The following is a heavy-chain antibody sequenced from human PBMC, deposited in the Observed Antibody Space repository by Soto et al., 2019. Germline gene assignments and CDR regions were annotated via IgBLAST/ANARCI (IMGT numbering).Heavy chain of an antibody. Sequence: QVQLVESGGGVVQPGRSLRLSCAASGFTFSSYGMHWVRQAPGKGLEWVAVISYNGSNKYYADSVKGRFTISRDNSKNTLYLQMNSLRAEYTAVYYCAKDRALFSNYYGSGTADGMDVWGQGTTVTVSS. CDR1: GFTFSSYG. V-gene: IGHV3-30*18. D-gene: IGHD3-10*01. CDR2: ISYNGSNK. J-gene: IGHJ6*02. CDR3: AKDRALFSNYYGSGTADGMDV.